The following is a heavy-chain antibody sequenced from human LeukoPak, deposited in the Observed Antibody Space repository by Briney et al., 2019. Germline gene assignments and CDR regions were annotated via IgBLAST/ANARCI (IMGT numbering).Heavy chain of an antibody. J-gene: IGHJ4*02. CDR2: ISYDGSNK. D-gene: IGHD3-16*01. V-gene: IGHV3-30*03. CDR3: PVGDYFDY. CDR1: GFTFSSYA. Sequence: GGSLRLSCAASGFTFSSYAMSWVRQAPGKGLEWVAVISYDGSNKYYADSVKGRFTISRDNSKNTLYLQMNSLRAEDTAVYYCPVGDYFDYWGQGTLVTVSS.